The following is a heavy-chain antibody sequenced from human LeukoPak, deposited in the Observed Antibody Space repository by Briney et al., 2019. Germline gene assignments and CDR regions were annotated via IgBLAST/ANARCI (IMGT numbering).Heavy chain of an antibody. V-gene: IGHV3-7*01. CDR2: IKQDGSEK. Sequence: PGGSLRLSCAASGFTFSSYWMSWVRQAPGKGLEWVANIKQDGSEKYYVDSVKGRFTISRDNAKNSLCLQMNSLRAEDTAVYYCAREERYFDWLLRNNVDYWGQGTLVTVSS. CDR1: GFTFSSYW. D-gene: IGHD3-9*01. J-gene: IGHJ4*02. CDR3: AREERYFDWLLRNNVDY.